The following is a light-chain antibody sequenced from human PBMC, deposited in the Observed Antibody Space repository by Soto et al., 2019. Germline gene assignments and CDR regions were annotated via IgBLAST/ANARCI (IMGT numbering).Light chain of an antibody. Sequence: QSALTQPASVSGSPGQSITISCTGTSSDVGGYNYVSWYQLHPGKAPKLMVYEVSKRPSGVPDRFSGSKSGNTASLTVSGLQAEDEADYYCSSYAGSNTDYVFGTGTKLTVL. V-gene: IGLV2-8*01. CDR3: SSYAGSNTDYV. CDR1: SSDVGGYNY. J-gene: IGLJ1*01. CDR2: EVS.